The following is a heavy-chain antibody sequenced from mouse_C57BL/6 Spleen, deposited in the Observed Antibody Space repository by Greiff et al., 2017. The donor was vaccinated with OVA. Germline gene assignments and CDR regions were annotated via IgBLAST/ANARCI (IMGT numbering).Heavy chain of an antibody. Sequence: QVQLQQSGAELMKPGASVKLSCKATGYTFTGYWVEWVKQTPGHGLEWLGEILPGSGSTNYNAKFKGKATFTADTYSNTAYMQLSSRTTADSAIYYCARTRYGSPPWFAYWGQGTLVTVSA. CDR3: ARTRYGSPPWFAY. CDR2: ILPGSGST. CDR1: GYTFTGYW. J-gene: IGHJ3*01. V-gene: IGHV1-9*01. D-gene: IGHD1-1*01.